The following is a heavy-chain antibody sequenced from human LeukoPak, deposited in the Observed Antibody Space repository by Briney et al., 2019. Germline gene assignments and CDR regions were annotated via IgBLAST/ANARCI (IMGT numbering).Heavy chain of an antibody. D-gene: IGHD2-2*01. CDR2: ISAYSGNT. CDR1: EYTFSGYY. CDR3: ARVGYCSSTSCYAGGNWFDP. J-gene: IGHJ5*02. V-gene: IGHV1-18*04. Sequence: ASVKVSCKASEYTFSGYYMHWVRQAPGQGLEWMGWISAYSGNTNYAQKLQGRVTMTTDTSTSTAYMELRSLRSDDTAVYYCARVGYCSSTSCYAGGNWFDPRGQGTLVTVSS.